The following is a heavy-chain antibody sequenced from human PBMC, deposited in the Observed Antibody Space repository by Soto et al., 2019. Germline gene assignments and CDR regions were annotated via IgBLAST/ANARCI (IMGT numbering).Heavy chain of an antibody. V-gene: IGHV3-66*01. Sequence: GGSLRLSCAASGFTVSSNYMSWVRQAPGKGLEWVSVIYSGGSTYYADSVKGRFTISRDNSKNTLYLQMNSLRAEDTAVYYCARDLEISPWVLSRYYDSSGPFSDAFDIWGQGTMVTVSS. CDR2: IYSGGST. CDR1: GFTVSSNY. D-gene: IGHD3-22*01. J-gene: IGHJ3*02. CDR3: ARDLEISPWVLSRYYDSSGPFSDAFDI.